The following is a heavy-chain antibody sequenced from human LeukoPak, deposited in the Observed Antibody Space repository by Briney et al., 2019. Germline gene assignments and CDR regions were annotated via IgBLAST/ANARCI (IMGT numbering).Heavy chain of an antibody. V-gene: IGHV3-7*01. D-gene: IGHD4-23*01. CDR3: ARDPYGGTDY. Sequence: GGSLRLSCAASGFTFSNYWMSWVRQAPGKGLEWVANIKQDGSDKYYVDSVKGRFTISRDNAKNLMFLQMNSLRAEDRAMYYCARDPYGGTDYWGQGTLVTVSS. J-gene: IGHJ4*02. CDR1: GFTFSNYW. CDR2: IKQDGSDK.